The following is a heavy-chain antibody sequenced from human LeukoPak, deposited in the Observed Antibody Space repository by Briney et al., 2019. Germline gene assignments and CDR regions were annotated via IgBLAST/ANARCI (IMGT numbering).Heavy chain of an antibody. D-gene: IGHD3-10*01. Sequence: GGSLRLSCAASGFTFSSYGMHWVRQAPGKGLEWVAVISYDGSNKYYADSVKGRFTISRDNSKNTLYLQMNSLRAEDTAVYYCARETYYYGSGSLTYYFDYWGQGTLVTVSS. CDR1: GFTFSSYG. V-gene: IGHV3-30*03. J-gene: IGHJ4*02. CDR2: ISYDGSNK. CDR3: ARETYYYGSGSLTYYFDY.